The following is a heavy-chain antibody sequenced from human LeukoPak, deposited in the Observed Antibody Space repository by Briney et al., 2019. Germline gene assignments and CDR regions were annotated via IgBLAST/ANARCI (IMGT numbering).Heavy chain of an antibody. V-gene: IGHV3-33*08. CDR2: IRYSGSNK. J-gene: IGHJ4*02. D-gene: IGHD3-10*01. Sequence: GGSLRLSCAASGFTFSSYGMNWVRQAPGKGLEWVAYIRYSGSNKYYADSVKGRFTISRDNSKNTLYLQMNSLRAEDTAVYYCGRDTTRLLTMVRGAPGYYLDYWGKGTLVTVSS. CDR3: GRDTTRLLTMVRGAPGYYLDY. CDR1: GFTFSSYG.